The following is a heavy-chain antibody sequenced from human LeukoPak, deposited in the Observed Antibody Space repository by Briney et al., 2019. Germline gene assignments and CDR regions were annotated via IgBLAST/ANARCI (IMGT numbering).Heavy chain of an antibody. V-gene: IGHV4-34*01. Sequence: SETLSLTCAVYGGSFSGYYWSWIRQPPGKGLEWTGEINHSGSTNYNPSLKSRVTISVDTSKNQFSLKLSSVTAADTAVYYCARFFYPDAFDYWGQGTLVTVSS. CDR2: INHSGST. J-gene: IGHJ4*02. CDR1: GGSFSGYY. CDR3: ARFFYPDAFDY. D-gene: IGHD2/OR15-2a*01.